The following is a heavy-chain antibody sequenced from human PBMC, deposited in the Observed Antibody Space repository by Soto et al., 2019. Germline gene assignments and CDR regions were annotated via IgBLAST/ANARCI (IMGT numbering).Heavy chain of an antibody. CDR1: GFTFNNYA. V-gene: IGHV3-23*01. J-gene: IGHJ4*02. CDR3: AKEKIASTVADFFDY. Sequence: PGGSLRLSCEASGFTFNNYAMTWVRQTPGKGLQWVSTISGSGSSTFYADSVRGRFTISRDNSKNTLYLQMNSLRAEDTALYYCAKEKIASTVADFFDYWGQGTQVTVSS. D-gene: IGHD6-19*01. CDR2: ISGSGSST.